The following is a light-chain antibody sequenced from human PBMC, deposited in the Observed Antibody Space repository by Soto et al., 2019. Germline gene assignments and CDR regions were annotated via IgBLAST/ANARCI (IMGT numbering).Light chain of an antibody. V-gene: IGKV3-20*01. CDR3: QQYGSSPQT. CDR1: QSVSID. J-gene: IGKJ1*01. CDR2: GAS. Sequence: EIVLTQSPPTLSVSPGERATLSCRASQSVSIDLAWYQQKPGQAPRLLIYGASSRATGIPDRFSGSGSGTDFTLTISRLEPEDFAVYYCQQYGSSPQTFGQGTKVDIK.